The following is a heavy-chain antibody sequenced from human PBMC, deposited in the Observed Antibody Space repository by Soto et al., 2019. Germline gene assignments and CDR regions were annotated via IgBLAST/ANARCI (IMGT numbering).Heavy chain of an antibody. J-gene: IGHJ6*03. D-gene: IGHD2-2*01. Sequence: QVQLQESGPGLVKPSETLSLTCTVSGGSISSYYWSWIRQPPGKGLEWIGYSYYSGGTNYNPPLKSRVTTSVDTSKNQFSLELSAGTAACMAVYYCARGPLVPAAMLSAVYCHSYMDDRGKGTKVSVPS. V-gene: IGHV4-59*01. CDR1: GGSISSYY. CDR2: SYYSGGT. CDR3: ARGPLVPAAMLSAVYCHSYMDD.